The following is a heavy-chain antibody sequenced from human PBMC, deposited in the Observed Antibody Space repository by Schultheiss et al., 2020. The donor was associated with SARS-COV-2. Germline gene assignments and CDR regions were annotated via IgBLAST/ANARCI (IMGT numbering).Heavy chain of an antibody. Sequence: GSLRLSCAASGFTVSSNYMSWVRQAPGKGLEWVAVIWYDGSNKYYADSVKGRFTISRDNSKNTLYLQMNSLRAEDTAVYYCAKDHGPSGSSGWREDYWGQGTLVTVSS. CDR1: GFTVSSNY. J-gene: IGHJ4*02. CDR3: AKDHGPSGSSGWREDY. CDR2: IWYDGSNK. D-gene: IGHD6-19*01. V-gene: IGHV3-33*06.